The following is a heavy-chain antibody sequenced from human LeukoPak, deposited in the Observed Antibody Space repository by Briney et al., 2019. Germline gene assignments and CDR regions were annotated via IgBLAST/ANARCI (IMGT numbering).Heavy chain of an antibody. D-gene: IGHD3-10*01. CDR1: HFVFSSYW. V-gene: IGHV3-7*01. CDR3: ARGSGGFGPVAPVDY. CDR2: IKQDGSEK. J-gene: IGHJ4*02. Sequence: GGSLRLSCAASHFVFSSYWMSWVRQAPGKGLEWVANIKQDGSEKYYVDSVKGRFTISRDNAKNSLYLQMNSLRAEDTAVYYCARGSGGFGPVAPVDYWGQGTLVTVSS.